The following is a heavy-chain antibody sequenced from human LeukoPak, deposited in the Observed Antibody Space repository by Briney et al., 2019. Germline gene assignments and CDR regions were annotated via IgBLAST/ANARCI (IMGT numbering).Heavy chain of an antibody. Sequence: SETLSLTCTVSGGSISSYYWSWIRQPPGKGLEWIGYIYTCGSTNYNRSLKRPVTISVDTSKNQFSLKLSSVTAADTAVYYCARREYSSSWYYFDYWGQGTLVTVSS. CDR2: IYTCGST. CDR3: ARREYSSSWYYFDY. V-gene: IGHV4-4*09. J-gene: IGHJ4*02. D-gene: IGHD6-13*01. CDR1: GGSISSYY.